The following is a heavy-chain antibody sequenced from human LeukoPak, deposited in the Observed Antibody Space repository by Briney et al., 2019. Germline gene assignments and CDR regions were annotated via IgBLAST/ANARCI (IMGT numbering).Heavy chain of an antibody. CDR3: ASDCSGGSLRY. J-gene: IGHJ4*02. Sequence: PGGSLRLSCAAPGFTFSDYYMSWIRQAPGKGLEWISYISSGSSTIFYADSVKGRFTISRDNAKNSLYLQMNSLRAEDTAVYYCASDCSGGSLRYWGQGTLVTVSS. D-gene: IGHD2-15*01. CDR2: ISSGSSTI. CDR1: GFTFSDYY. V-gene: IGHV3-11*04.